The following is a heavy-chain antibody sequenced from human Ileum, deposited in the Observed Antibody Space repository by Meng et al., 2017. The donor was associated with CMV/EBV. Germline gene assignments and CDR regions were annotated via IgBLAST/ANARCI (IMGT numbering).Heavy chain of an antibody. CDR2: INTNTGNP. CDR3: TRGDGDHSSKFDY. Sequence: QVQLVQSGSELREPGASVKISCKTSGYSFITSGINWVRQAPGQRLEWMGWINTNTGNPTYAQDFTGRFVFSLDTSVSTTYLQINSLRTEDSAVYYCTRGDGDHSSKFDYWGQGTLVTVSS. D-gene: IGHD5-24*01. V-gene: IGHV7-4-1*02. CDR1: GYSFITSG. J-gene: IGHJ4*02.